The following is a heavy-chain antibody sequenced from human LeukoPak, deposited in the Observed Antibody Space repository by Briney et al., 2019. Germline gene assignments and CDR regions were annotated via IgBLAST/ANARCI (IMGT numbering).Heavy chain of an antibody. D-gene: IGHD6-6*01. J-gene: IGHJ6*03. CDR2: ISSSGSTI. CDR3: ARVGQQPVKFRRGVRNYYYMDV. Sequence: PGGSLRLSCAASGFTFSDYYMSWIRQAPGKGLEWVSYISSSGSTIYYADSVKGRFTISRDNAKNSLYLQMNSLRAEDTAVYYCARVGQQPVKFRRGVRNYYYMDVWGKGTTVTVSS. V-gene: IGHV3-11*01. CDR1: GFTFSDYY.